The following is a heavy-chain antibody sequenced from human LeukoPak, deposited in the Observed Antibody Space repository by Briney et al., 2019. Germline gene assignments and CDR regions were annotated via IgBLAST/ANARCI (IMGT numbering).Heavy chain of an antibody. CDR1: GFTFSSYA. CDR3: AKAPLYSGSYYTFDY. J-gene: IGHJ4*02. Sequence: GGSLRLSCAASGFTFSSYAMSWVRQAPGKGLEWVSAISGSGGSTYYADSVKGRFTISRGNSKNTLYLQMNSLRAEDTAVYYCAKAPLYSGSYYTFDYWGQGTLVTVSS. V-gene: IGHV3-23*01. D-gene: IGHD1-26*01. CDR2: ISGSGGST.